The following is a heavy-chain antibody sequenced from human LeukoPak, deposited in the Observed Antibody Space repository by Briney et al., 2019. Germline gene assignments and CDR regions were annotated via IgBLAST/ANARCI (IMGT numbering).Heavy chain of an antibody. CDR1: GFTLDDYA. D-gene: IGHD6-19*01. CDR3: AKGADPLTWRMTTVAGTRFDF. CDR2: ISGDGGSR. J-gene: IGHJ4*02. V-gene: IGHV3-43*02. Sequence: GGSLRLFCAVSGFTLDDYAMHWVRQAPGKGLEWVSLISGDGGSRYYAGSVKGRFTVSRDNSKNSLYLQMNRLRTDDTAFYYCAKGADPLTWRMTTVAGTRFDFWGQGTLVTVSS.